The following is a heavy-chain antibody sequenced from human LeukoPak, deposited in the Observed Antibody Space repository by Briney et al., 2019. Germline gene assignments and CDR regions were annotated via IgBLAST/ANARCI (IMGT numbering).Heavy chain of an antibody. J-gene: IGHJ3*02. CDR1: GGTFSSYA. CDR3: ARSTMTTATTHDAFDI. Sequence: SVKVSCKASGGTFSSYAISWVRQAPGQGLEWMGGIIPIFGTANYAQKFQGRVTITADESTSTAYMELSSLRSEDTAVYYCARSTMTTATTHDAFDIWGQGTMVTVSS. D-gene: IGHD4-17*01. V-gene: IGHV1-69*13. CDR2: IIPIFGTA.